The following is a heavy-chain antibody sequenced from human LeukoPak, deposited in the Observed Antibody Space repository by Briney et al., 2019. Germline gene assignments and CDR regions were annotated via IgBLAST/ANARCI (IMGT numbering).Heavy chain of an antibody. V-gene: IGHV3-30*03. Sequence: PGGSLRLSCAASGFTFSSYGMHWVRQAPGKGLGWVAVISYDGSNKYYADSVKGRFTISRDNSKNTLYLQMISLRAEDTAVYYCARHLSGVTGYTYGRGIDYWGQGTLVTVSS. CDR2: ISYDGSNK. CDR1: GFTFSSYG. D-gene: IGHD5-18*01. J-gene: IGHJ4*02. CDR3: ARHLSGVTGYTYGRGIDY.